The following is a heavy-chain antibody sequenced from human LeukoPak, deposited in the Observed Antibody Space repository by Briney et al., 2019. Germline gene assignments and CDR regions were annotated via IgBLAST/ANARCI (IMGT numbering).Heavy chain of an antibody. V-gene: IGHV3-7*01. Sequence: PGGSLRLSCAASGFTFSSYWMSWVRQAPGKGLEWVANIKQDGSEKYYVDSVSGRFTLSRDNPKNSLYLQMNSLRAEDTALYYCARSNNAGFDYWGQGTLVTVSS. D-gene: IGHD2-8*01. CDR1: GFTFSSYW. J-gene: IGHJ4*02. CDR3: ARSNNAGFDY. CDR2: IKQDGSEK.